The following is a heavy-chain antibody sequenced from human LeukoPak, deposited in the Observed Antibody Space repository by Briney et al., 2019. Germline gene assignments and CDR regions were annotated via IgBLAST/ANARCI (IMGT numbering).Heavy chain of an antibody. Sequence: GGSLRLSCAASGFTFSRYWTNWVRQAPGKGLEWVANIKRDGNEKNYVDSVKGRFSISRDNAKNSLYLQMDSLRAEDTAVYYCAKEGAYPIITYDSWGQGALVTVSS. CDR1: GFTFSRYW. CDR3: AKEGAYPIITYDS. V-gene: IGHV3-7*01. J-gene: IGHJ5*01. D-gene: IGHD3-10*01. CDR2: IKRDGNEK.